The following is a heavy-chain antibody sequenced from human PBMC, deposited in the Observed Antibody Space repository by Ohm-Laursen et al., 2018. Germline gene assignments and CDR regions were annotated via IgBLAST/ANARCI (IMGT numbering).Heavy chain of an antibody. D-gene: IGHD2-21*02. J-gene: IGHJ6*02. V-gene: IGHV1-2*02. CDR3: ARTGRGDFPYYYYGMDV. Sequence: SSVKVSCKASGYTFTGYYMHWVRQAPGQGLEWMGWINPYSGGTHYAQEFQGRVTMTRDTSISTAYMELTSLRSDDTAVYYCARTGRGDFPYYYYGMDVWGQGTTVSVSS. CDR2: INPYSGGT. CDR1: GYTFTGYY.